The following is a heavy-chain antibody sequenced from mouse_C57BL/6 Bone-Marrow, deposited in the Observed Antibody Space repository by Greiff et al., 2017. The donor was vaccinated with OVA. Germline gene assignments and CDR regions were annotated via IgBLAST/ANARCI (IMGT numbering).Heavy chain of an antibody. Sequence: VQLQQPGAELVRPGTSVKLSCKASGYTFTSYWMHWVKQRPGQGLEWIGVIDPSDSYTNYNQKFKGKATLTVDTSSSTAYMQLSSLTSEDSAVYYCARRGSYWYFDVWGTGTTVTVSS. V-gene: IGHV1-59*01. J-gene: IGHJ1*03. CDR3: ARRGSYWYFDV. D-gene: IGHD1-1*01. CDR1: GYTFTSYW. CDR2: IDPSDSYT.